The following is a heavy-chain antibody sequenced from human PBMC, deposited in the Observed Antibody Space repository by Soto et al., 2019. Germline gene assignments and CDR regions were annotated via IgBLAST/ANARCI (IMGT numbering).Heavy chain of an antibody. Sequence: GGSLRLSCAASGFTFSSYAMHWVRQAPGKGLEWVAVISYDGSNKYYADSVKGRFTISRDNSKNTLYLQMNSPRAEDTAVYYCARTTHDYAFDIWGQGTMVTVSS. CDR3: ARTTHDYAFDI. CDR2: ISYDGSNK. CDR1: GFTFSSYA. J-gene: IGHJ3*02. D-gene: IGHD3-3*01. V-gene: IGHV3-30-3*01.